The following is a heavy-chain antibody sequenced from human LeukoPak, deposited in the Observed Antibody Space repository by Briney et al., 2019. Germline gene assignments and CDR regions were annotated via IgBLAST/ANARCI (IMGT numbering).Heavy chain of an antibody. D-gene: IGHD7-27*01. J-gene: IGHJ6*03. CDR1: GYTFTGYY. Sequence: ASVKVSCKASGYTFTGYYIHWVRQAPGQGLEWMGRINPNSGGPNYAQKFQGRVTMTRDTSISTAYMELSRLTSDDTAVYSCARIWGKDYYSYMDVWGKGTPVTVSS. CDR2: INPNSGGP. CDR3: ARIWGKDYYSYMDV. V-gene: IGHV1-2*06.